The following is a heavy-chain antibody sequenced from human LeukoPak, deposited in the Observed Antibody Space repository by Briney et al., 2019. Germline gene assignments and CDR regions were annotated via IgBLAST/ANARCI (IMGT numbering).Heavy chain of an antibody. CDR3: AKWSGSYYPSFDY. J-gene: IGHJ4*02. CDR2: IRYDGSNK. V-gene: IGHV3-30*02. CDR1: GFTFSSYG. D-gene: IGHD1-26*01. Sequence: PGGPLRLSCAASGFTFSSYGMHWVRQAPGKGLVWVAFIRYDGSNKYYADSVKGRFTISRDNSKNTLYLQMNSLRAEDTAVYYCAKWSGSYYPSFDYWGQGTLVTVSS.